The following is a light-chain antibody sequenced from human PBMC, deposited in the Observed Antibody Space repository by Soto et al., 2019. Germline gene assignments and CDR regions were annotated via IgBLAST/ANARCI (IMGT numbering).Light chain of an antibody. CDR2: LAS. CDR1: QAVNTR. J-gene: IGKJ2*01. Sequence: EIVLTQSPATLSSFPGDRVTLSCRASQAVNTRLAWYQHKPGQAPRLLIYLASNRAAGVPARFSGSGSGTDFTLTISRLEPEDLAIYYCQQYGSSPYTFGQGTKVDIK. CDR3: QQYGSSPYT. V-gene: IGKV3-20*01.